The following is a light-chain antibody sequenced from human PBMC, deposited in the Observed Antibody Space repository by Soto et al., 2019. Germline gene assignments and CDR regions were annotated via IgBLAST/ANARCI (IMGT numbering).Light chain of an antibody. J-gene: IGKJ5*01. Sequence: IQLTQSPSFLSASVGDRVTITCRASQGISSYLAWYQQKPGKAPKLLIYAASTLQSGVPSRFSGSGSGTEFTLTISSLQPEDFATYYCQQLNSYPITFGQGTRLAI. CDR1: QGISSY. CDR2: AAS. V-gene: IGKV1-9*01. CDR3: QQLNSYPIT.